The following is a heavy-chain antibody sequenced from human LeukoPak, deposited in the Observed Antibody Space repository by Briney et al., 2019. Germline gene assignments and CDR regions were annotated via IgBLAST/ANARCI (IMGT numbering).Heavy chain of an antibody. CDR3: ARVRRGDGYFGVDY. V-gene: IGHV4-34*01. CDR2: INHSGST. J-gene: IGHJ4*02. D-gene: IGHD5-24*01. Sequence: SETLSLTCAVYGGSFSGYYWSWIRQPPGKGLEWIGEINHSGSTNYNPSLKSRVTISADTSKNQFSLKLSSVTAADTAVYYCARVRRGDGYFGVDYWGQGTLVTVSS. CDR1: GGSFSGYY.